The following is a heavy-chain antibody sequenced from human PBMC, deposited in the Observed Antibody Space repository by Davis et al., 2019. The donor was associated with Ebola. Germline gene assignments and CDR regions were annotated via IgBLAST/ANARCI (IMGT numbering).Heavy chain of an antibody. V-gene: IGHV3-23*01. J-gene: IGHJ4*02. D-gene: IGHD3-3*01. CDR2: FSAVTT. CDR1: GFSFSAYA. Sequence: GESLKISCATSGFSFSAYAMSWVRLAPGKGLEWVSTFSAVTTYYADSVKGRFTISRDNSKNTLYLQMNSLRAEDTAVYYCARAKYDFWSGHIDYWGQGTLVTVSS. CDR3: ARAKYDFWSGHIDY.